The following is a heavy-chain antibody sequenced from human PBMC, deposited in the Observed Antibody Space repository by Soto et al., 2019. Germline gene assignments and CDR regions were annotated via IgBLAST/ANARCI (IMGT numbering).Heavy chain of an antibody. CDR2: INPNNGAT. CDR1: RYIFTAYF. V-gene: IGHV1-2*02. J-gene: IGHJ4*02. Sequence: ASVKVSCKAPRYIFTAYFMHWVRQAPGQGLEWMGWINPNNGATHYGLSFQGRVTMTRDTSISTAYMELSSLRSDDTAVYYCARDLRGGYYFDYWRQGTLVTVSS. D-gene: IGHD3-16*01. CDR3: ARDLRGGYYFDY.